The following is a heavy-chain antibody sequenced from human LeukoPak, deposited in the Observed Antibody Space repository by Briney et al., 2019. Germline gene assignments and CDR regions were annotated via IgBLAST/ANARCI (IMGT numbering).Heavy chain of an antibody. CDR3: ARRLTQYDCFDP. CDR2: TYYRSTWYN. D-gene: IGHD2-2*01. CDR1: GYSVWSNSDT. Sequence: SQTLSLTCAISGYSVWSNSDTRNWIRQAPSRGLEWLGRTYYRSTWYNDYAVSVRGRITVNPDTSKNQFSLHLNSVTPEDTAVYYCARRLTQYDCFDPWGQGILVTVSS. J-gene: IGHJ5*02. V-gene: IGHV6-1*01.